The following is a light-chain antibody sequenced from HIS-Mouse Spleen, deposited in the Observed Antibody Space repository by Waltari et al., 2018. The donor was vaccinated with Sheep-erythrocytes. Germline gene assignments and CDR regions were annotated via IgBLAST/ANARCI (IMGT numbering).Light chain of an antibody. CDR2: EGS. V-gene: IGLV2-23*01. CDR3: CSYAGSSTPWV. Sequence: QSALTQPASVSGSPGQSIPISCTGPSSDVGRYTLVPWSQQHPGKAPKLRIYEGSKRPSGVSNRFSGSKSGNTASLTISGLQAEDEADYYCCSYAGSSTPWVFGGGTKLTVL. J-gene: IGLJ3*02. CDR1: SSDVGRYTL.